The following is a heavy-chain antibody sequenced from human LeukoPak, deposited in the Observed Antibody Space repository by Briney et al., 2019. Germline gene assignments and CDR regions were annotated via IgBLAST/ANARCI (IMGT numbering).Heavy chain of an antibody. V-gene: IGHV4-4*07. Sequence: SETLSLTCTVSGGSISNYYWSWIRQPAGKGLEWIGRISASGNTNYNPSLKSRVTMSVDTSMNLFALKLSSVTAADTAVYYCARQGVATAIDYWGQGTLVTVSS. CDR3: ARQGVATAIDY. CDR1: GGSISNYY. CDR2: ISASGNT. J-gene: IGHJ4*02. D-gene: IGHD2-21*02.